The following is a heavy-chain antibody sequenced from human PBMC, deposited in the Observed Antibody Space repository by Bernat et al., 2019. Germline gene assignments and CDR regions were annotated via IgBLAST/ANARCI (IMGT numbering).Heavy chain of an antibody. V-gene: IGHV3-11*06. D-gene: IGHD3-10*01. Sequence: VQLVESGGGLVKPGGSLRLSCAASGFIFSDYYMNWIRQAPGKGLEWVSYISGTSTYTNYADSVKGRFTISRDNAKNSLYLQMNSLRAEDTAVYYCARPGASETYYYNWFDPWGQGTLVTVSS. J-gene: IGHJ5*02. CDR3: ARPGASETYYYNWFDP. CDR1: GFIFSDYY. CDR2: ISGTSTYT.